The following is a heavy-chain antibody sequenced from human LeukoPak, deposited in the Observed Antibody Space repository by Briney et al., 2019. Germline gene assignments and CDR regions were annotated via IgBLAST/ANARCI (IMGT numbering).Heavy chain of an antibody. D-gene: IGHD3-3*01. Sequence: GGSLRLSCAASGFTFSSYAMHWVRQAPGKGLEWVAVISYDGSNKYYADSVKGRFTISRDNTKNSLYLQMNNLRAEDTAVYYCASKGGSFTISGVLYNDAFAIWGQGTMVTVSA. CDR1: GFTFSSYA. J-gene: IGHJ3*02. CDR3: ASKGGSFTISGVLYNDAFAI. V-gene: IGHV3-30-3*01. CDR2: ISYDGSNK.